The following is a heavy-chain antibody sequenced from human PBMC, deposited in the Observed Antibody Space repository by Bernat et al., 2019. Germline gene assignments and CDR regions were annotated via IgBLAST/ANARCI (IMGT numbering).Heavy chain of an antibody. CDR3: ASRNSSSRYDARGNDAFDI. J-gene: IGHJ3*02. Sequence: QVQLVQSGAEVKKPGASVKVSCKASGYTFTSYAMHWVRQAPGQRLEWMGWINAGNGNTKYSQKFQGRVTITRDTSASTAYMKLSSLRSEDTAVYYCASRNSSSRYDARGNDAFDIWGQGTMVTVSS. V-gene: IGHV1-3*01. D-gene: IGHD6-13*01. CDR1: GYTFTSYA. CDR2: INAGNGNT.